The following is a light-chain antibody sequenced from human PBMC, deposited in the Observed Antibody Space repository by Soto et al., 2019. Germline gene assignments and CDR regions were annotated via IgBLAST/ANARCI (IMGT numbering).Light chain of an antibody. CDR3: QQRGDGPPIT. Sequence: EVVLTQSPGTLSLSPGERATLSCRASQSVADSYLAWYQQKPGRAPRLLFYAATRRATGIPDRFSGSGSGTDFTLTISTLEPDDFAVYYCQQRGDGPPITFGQGTRL. CDR1: QSVADSY. J-gene: IGKJ5*01. V-gene: IGKV3D-20*02. CDR2: AAT.